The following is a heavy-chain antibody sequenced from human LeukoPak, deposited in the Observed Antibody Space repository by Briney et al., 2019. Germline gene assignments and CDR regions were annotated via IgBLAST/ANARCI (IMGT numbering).Heavy chain of an antibody. J-gene: IGHJ6*02. V-gene: IGHV3-30-3*01. CDR2: ISYDGSNK. CDR1: GFTFSSYA. Sequence: AGGSLRLSCAASGFTFSSYAMHWVRQAPGKGLEWVAVISYDGSNKYYADSVKGRFTISRDNSKNTLYLQMSSLRAEDTAVYYCAKDRRYCSGGSCTYYYYYGMDVWGQGTTVTVSS. CDR3: AKDRRYCSGGSCTYYYYYGMDV. D-gene: IGHD2-15*01.